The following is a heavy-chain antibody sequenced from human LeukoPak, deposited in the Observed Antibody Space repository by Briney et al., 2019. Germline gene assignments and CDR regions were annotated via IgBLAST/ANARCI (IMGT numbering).Heavy chain of an antibody. CDR3: AGSPAVVVAATGRFDY. CDR1: GVSISGYY. CDR2: IYYSGST. Sequence: SETLSLTCTVSGVSISGYYWSWIRQPPGKGLEWIGYIYYSGSTNYNPSLKSRVTISVDTSKNQFSLKLSSVTAADTAVYYCAGSPAVVVAATGRFDYWGQGTLVTVSS. J-gene: IGHJ4*02. V-gene: IGHV4-59*01. D-gene: IGHD2-15*01.